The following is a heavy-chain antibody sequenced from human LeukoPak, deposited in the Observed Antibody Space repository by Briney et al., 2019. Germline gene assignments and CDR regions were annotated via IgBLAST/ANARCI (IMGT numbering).Heavy chain of an antibody. J-gene: IGHJ4*02. CDR2: LYSDGNT. Sequence: GGSLRLSCAASGFTAITNDITSSRQAPGERLEWVSVLYSDGNTKYADSVQGRFTISRDNSKNTLYLEMNSLSPDDTAVYYCARGVEPLAANTLAYWGQGTLVTVSS. V-gene: IGHV3-53*01. D-gene: IGHD1-14*01. CDR1: GFTAITND. CDR3: ARGVEPLAANTLAY.